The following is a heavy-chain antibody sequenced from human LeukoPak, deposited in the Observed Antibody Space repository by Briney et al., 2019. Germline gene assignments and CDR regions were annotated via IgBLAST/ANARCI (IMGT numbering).Heavy chain of an antibody. CDR3: ASLWFGESDY. D-gene: IGHD3-10*01. J-gene: IGHJ4*02. V-gene: IGHV3-21*01. CDR2: ISSSSSYI. CDR1: GFTFSSYS. Sequence: PGRSLRLSCAASGFTFSSYSMNWVRQAPGKGLEWVSSISSSSSYIYYADSVKGRFTISRDNAKNSLYLQMNSLRAEDTAVYYCASLWFGESDYWGQGTLVTVSS.